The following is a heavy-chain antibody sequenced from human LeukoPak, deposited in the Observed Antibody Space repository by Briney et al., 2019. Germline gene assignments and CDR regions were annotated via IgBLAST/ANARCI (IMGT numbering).Heavy chain of an antibody. Sequence: PSETLSLTCTVSGGSISSYYWSWIRQPPGKGLEWIGYIYYSGSTNYNPSLKSRVTILVDTSKNQFSLKLSSVTAADTAVYYCATWRNWFDPWGQGTLVTASS. CDR1: GGSISSYY. CDR3: ATWRNWFDP. J-gene: IGHJ5*02. V-gene: IGHV4-59*01. CDR2: IYYSGST. D-gene: IGHD5-24*01.